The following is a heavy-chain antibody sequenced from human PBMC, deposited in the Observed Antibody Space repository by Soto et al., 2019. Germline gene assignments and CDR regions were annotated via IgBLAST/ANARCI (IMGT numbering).Heavy chain of an antibody. V-gene: IGHV4-34*01. CDR3: ARDKITGLFDY. D-gene: IGHD2-8*02. CDR1: GGSFSGYY. Sequence: SETLPLTCAVYGGSFSGYYWTWILQPPGTGLEWIGEINHSGSTNYNPSLKSRVTISVDTSKNQFSLKLTSVTAADTAVYYCARDKITGLFDYWGQGTLVTVSS. J-gene: IGHJ4*02. CDR2: INHSGST.